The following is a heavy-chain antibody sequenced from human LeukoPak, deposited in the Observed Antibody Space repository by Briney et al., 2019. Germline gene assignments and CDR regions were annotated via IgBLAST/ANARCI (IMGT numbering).Heavy chain of an antibody. Sequence: SQTLSLTCAISGDSVSSNSAAWNWIRQSPSRGLEWLGRTYHRSKWYNDYAVSVKSRITINPDTSKNQFSLQLNSVTPEDTAVYYCARDHYYDSSGYYYFFDYWGQGTLVTVSS. CDR2: TYHRSKWYN. V-gene: IGHV6-1*01. D-gene: IGHD3-22*01. CDR3: ARDHYYDSSGYYYFFDY. J-gene: IGHJ4*02. CDR1: GDSVSSNSAA.